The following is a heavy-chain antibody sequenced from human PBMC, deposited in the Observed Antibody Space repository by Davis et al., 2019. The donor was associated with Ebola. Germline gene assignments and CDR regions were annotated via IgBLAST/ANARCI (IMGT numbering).Heavy chain of an antibody. V-gene: IGHV5-51*01. CDR3: ARRYYYDTSGYYYFDY. CDR1: GYSFTSYW. J-gene: IGHJ4*02. D-gene: IGHD3-22*01. Sequence: GESLKISCKGSGYSFTSYWIGWVRQMPGKGLEWMGIIYPGDSDTRYSPSFQGQVTISADKSISTAYLQWSSLKASDTAMYYCARRYYYDTSGYYYFDYWGQGTLVTVAS. CDR2: IYPGDSDT.